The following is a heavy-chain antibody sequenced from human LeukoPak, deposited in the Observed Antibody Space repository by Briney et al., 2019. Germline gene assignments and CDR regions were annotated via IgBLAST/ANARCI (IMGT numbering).Heavy chain of an antibody. J-gene: IGHJ4*02. CDR2: ISSSGSTI. CDR1: GFTFSSYE. D-gene: IGHD1-26*01. Sequence: GGSLRLSCAASGFTFSSYEMNWVRQAPGKGLEWVLYISSSGSTIYYADSVKGRFTISRDSAKNSLYLQMNSLRAEDTAVYYCARGLLSGSRGDYWGQGTLVTVSS. V-gene: IGHV3-48*03. CDR3: ARGLLSGSRGDY.